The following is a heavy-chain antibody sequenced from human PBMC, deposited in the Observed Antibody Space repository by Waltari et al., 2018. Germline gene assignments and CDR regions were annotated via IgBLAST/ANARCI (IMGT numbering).Heavy chain of an antibody. Sequence: EVQLLESGGGLVQPGGSLRLSCAASGFTFSSYAMSWVRQAPGKGLEWVSAISGSGGSTYYADSVKGRFTISRDNSKNTLYLQMNSLRAEDTAVYYCAKDGDIVVVTAHYWYFDLWGRGTLVTVSS. CDR1: GFTFSSYA. CDR3: AKDGDIVVVTAHYWYFDL. D-gene: IGHD2-21*02. CDR2: ISGSGGST. J-gene: IGHJ2*01. V-gene: IGHV3-23*01.